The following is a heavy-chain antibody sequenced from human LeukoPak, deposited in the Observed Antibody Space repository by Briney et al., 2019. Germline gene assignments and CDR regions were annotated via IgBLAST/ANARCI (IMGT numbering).Heavy chain of an antibody. Sequence: PGGSLRLSCAASGFTFSSYGMHWVRQAPGKGLEWVAVISYDGSNKYYADSVKGRFTISRDNSKSTLYLQMNSLRAEDTAVYYCAKGPHDGDYYFDYWGQGTLVTVSS. V-gene: IGHV3-30*18. CDR3: AKGPHDGDYYFDY. D-gene: IGHD7-27*01. CDR2: ISYDGSNK. CDR1: GFTFSSYG. J-gene: IGHJ4*02.